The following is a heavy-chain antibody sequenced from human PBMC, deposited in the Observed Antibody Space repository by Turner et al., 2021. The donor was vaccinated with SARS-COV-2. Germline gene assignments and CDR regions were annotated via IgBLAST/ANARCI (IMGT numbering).Heavy chain of an antibody. CDR2: INNGGSTI. CDR3: AREYYGLLAGYYLDS. Sequence: EVQLVESGGGLVQPGGSLRLSCAASGFTFSLYTMNWVRQAPGKGLEWISYINNGGSTIHYADSVKGRFTVSRDNAKNSQYLQLNSLKAEDTAVYYCAREYYGLLAGYYLDSWGQGTLVAVSS. D-gene: IGHD3-9*01. CDR1: GFTFSLYT. J-gene: IGHJ4*02. V-gene: IGHV3-48*04.